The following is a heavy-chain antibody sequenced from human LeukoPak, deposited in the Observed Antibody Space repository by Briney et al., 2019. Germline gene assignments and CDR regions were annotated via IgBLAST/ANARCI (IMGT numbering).Heavy chain of an antibody. CDR2: IRSGSSAI. D-gene: IGHD5-18*01. V-gene: IGHV3-48*01. CDR1: GFTFSIYT. Sequence: PGRCLTLSCAPSGFTFSIYTMNSVRQAPGKGLEWVSYIRSGSSAIYYADSVKGRFAISIDNAKNSLYLQMNSLRAEDTAVYYCVSAYNGYSYGYGYWGQGTLVTVSS. CDR3: VSAYNGYSYGYGY. J-gene: IGHJ4*02.